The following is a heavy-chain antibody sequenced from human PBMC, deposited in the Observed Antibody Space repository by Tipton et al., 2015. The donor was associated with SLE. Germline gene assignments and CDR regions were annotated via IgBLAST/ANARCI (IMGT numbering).Heavy chain of an antibody. Sequence: SLRLSYTASGFTFGDYAMSWFRQAPGKGLEWVGFIRSKAYGGTTEYAASVKGRFTISRDDSKSIAYLQMNSLKTEDTAVYYCTREAYGAPFYDYWGQGTLVTVSS. D-gene: IGHD4-17*01. CDR3: TREAYGAPFYDY. J-gene: IGHJ4*02. CDR1: GFTFGDYA. V-gene: IGHV3-49*03. CDR2: IRSKAYGGTT.